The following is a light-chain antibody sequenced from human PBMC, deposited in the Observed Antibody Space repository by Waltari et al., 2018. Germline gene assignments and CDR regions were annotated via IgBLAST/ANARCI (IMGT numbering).Light chain of an antibody. CDR2: DAS. CDR1: QGISNY. J-gene: IGKJ3*01. V-gene: IGKV1-8*01. CDR3: QQYYGYPLT. Sequence: AIQITQSPSSLSASTGGKVTITCRASQGISNYLAWYQQKPGKAPTLLIYDASTLQRGVPSRFSGSGSGTDFTLTISCLQSEDFATFYCQQYYGYPLTFGPGTKVDVK.